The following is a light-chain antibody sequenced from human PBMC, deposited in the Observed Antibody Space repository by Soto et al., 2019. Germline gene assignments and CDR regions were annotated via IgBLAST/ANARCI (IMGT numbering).Light chain of an antibody. Sequence: DIVMTQSPDSLAVSLGERATINCKSSQSVLYSSDNKNYLAWYQQKPGQPPKLLVYWASTRDSGVPDRFSGSGSATDFTLTISGLQAEDVAVYYCQQYYSIPFTFGPGTKVDIK. CDR1: QSVLYSSDNKNY. CDR2: WAS. V-gene: IGKV4-1*01. J-gene: IGKJ3*01. CDR3: QQYYSIPFT.